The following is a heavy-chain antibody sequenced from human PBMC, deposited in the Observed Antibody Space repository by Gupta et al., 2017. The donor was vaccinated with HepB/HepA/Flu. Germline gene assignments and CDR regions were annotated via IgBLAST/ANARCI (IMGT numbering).Heavy chain of an antibody. CDR2: IWYDGSNK. CDR3: ARAYYDSSGYRFDY. Sequence: QVQLVESGGGVVQPGRSLRLSCAASGFLFSSYGRHWVRQAPGEGLEWVAVIWYDGSNKYYADSVKGRFTISRDNSKNTLYLQMNSLRAEDTAVYYCARAYYDSSGYRFDYWGQGTLVTVSS. V-gene: IGHV3-33*01. D-gene: IGHD3-22*01. CDR1: GFLFSSYG. J-gene: IGHJ4*02.